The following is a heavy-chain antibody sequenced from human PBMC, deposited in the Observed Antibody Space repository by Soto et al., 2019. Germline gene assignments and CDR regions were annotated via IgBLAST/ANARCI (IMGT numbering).Heavy chain of an antibody. CDR2: INHSGST. V-gene: IGHV4-34*01. CDR3: ARSFFYPVFRFLAWSKTRYGMDV. CDR1: GGSFSGYY. D-gene: IGHD3-3*01. Sequence: PSETLSLTCAVYGGSFSGYYWSWIRQPPGKGLEWIGEINHSGSTNYNPSLKSRVTISVDTSKNQFSLKLSSVTAADTAVYYCARSFFYPVFRFLAWSKTRYGMDVWGQGTTVTVSS. J-gene: IGHJ6*02.